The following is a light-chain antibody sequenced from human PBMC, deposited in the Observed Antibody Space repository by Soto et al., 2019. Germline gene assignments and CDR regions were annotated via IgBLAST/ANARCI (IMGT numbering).Light chain of an antibody. CDR3: SSYTSSSTPYV. CDR1: RSEFGGYNY. CDR2: DVS. Sequence: QSALTQPASVSGSPGQSITISCTGTRSEFGGYNYVSWYQQHPGKAPKLMIYDVSNRPSGVSNRFSGSKSGNTASLTISGLQAEDEADYYCSSYTSSSTPYVFGTGTKVTVL. J-gene: IGLJ1*01. V-gene: IGLV2-14*01.